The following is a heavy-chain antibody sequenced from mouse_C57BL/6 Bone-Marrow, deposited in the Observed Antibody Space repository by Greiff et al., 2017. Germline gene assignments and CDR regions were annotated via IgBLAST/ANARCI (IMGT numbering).Heavy chain of an antibody. CDR1: GFNITDYY. Sequence: VQLQQSGAELVRPGASVKLSCTASGFNITDYYMHWVKQRPEQCLEWIGCFDPENVDTEYASKFQGKATITADTSSNTAYLQLSSLTSEDTAVYYCTFLLFDYWGQGTTLTVSS. V-gene: IGHV14-4*01. CDR3: TFLLFDY. CDR2: FDPENVDT. D-gene: IGHD2-1*01. J-gene: IGHJ2*01.